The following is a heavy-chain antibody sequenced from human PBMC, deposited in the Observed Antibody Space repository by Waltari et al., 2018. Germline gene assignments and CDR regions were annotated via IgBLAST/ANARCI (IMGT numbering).Heavy chain of an antibody. Sequence: QVQLQESGPGLVKPSETLSLTCTVSGGSISSYYWSWIRQPPGKGLEWIGYIYYSGSTNYNPSLKSRVTISVDTSKNQFSLKLSSVTAADTAVYYCAGRGVIDLFDYWGQGTLVTVSS. D-gene: IGHD3-10*01. J-gene: IGHJ4*02. CDR3: AGRGVIDLFDY. CDR2: IYYSGST. CDR1: GGSISSYY. V-gene: IGHV4-59*01.